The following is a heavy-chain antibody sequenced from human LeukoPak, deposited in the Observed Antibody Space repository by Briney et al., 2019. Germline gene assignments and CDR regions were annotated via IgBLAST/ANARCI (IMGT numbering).Heavy chain of an antibody. J-gene: IGHJ5*02. V-gene: IGHV5-51*01. Sequence: GESLKISCKGSGYSFTNYWIGWVRQMPGKGLEWMGIIYPGDSDTRYSPSFQGQVTISADKSISTAYLQWSSLKASDTAMYYCARVNDLSTGYSWFDPWGQGTLVTVSS. CDR2: IYPGDSDT. D-gene: IGHD3-9*01. CDR3: ARVNDLSTGYSWFDP. CDR1: GYSFTNYW.